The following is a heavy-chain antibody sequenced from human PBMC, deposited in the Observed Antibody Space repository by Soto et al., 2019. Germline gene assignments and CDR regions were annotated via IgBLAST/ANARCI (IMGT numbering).Heavy chain of an antibody. CDR2: ISYDGSNK. CDR3: AKVGFPFLAAAGTYFDY. J-gene: IGHJ4*02. D-gene: IGHD6-13*01. V-gene: IGHV3-30*18. CDR1: GFTFSSYG. Sequence: GGSLRLSCAASGFTFSSYGMHWVRQAPGKGLEWVAVISYDGSNKYYADSVKGRFTISRDNSKNTLYLQMNSLRAEDTAVYYCAKVGFPFLAAAGTYFDYWGQGTLVTVSS.